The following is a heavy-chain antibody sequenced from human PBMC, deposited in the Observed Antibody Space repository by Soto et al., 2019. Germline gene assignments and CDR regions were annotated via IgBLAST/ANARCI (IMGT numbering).Heavy chain of an antibody. CDR3: ARHVDTAMVPDY. D-gene: IGHD5-18*01. CDR1: GGSISSSSYY. Sequence: PSETLSLTCTVSGGSISSSSYYWGWIRQPPGKGLEWIGSIYYSGSTYYNPSLKSRVTISVDTSKNQFSLKLSSVTAADTAVYYCARHVDTAMVPDYWGQGTLVTVSS. CDR2: IYYSGST. V-gene: IGHV4-39*01. J-gene: IGHJ4*02.